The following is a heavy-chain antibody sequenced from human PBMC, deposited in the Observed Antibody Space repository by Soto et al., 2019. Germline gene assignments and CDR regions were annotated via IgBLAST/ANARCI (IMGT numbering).Heavy chain of an antibody. CDR3: ASLTIRGLGY. CDR2: IYYTGST. Sequence: VQPQESGPGLGKPSQALSLTRPVPGSSLTNCNYHLSWVRQPPGKDLEWIGYIYYTGSTSYNPSLKSRVTISVDTSKTQFSLKLTSVTAADTAVYYCASLTIRGLGYWGQGTLVTVSS. J-gene: IGHJ4*02. D-gene: IGHD3-16*01. CDR1: GSSLTNCNYH. V-gene: IGHV4-30-4*01.